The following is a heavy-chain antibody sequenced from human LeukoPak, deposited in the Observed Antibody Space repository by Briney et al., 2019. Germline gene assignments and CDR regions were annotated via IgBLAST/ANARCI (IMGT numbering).Heavy chain of an antibody. D-gene: IGHD2-21*02. CDR2: INNDGSST. CDR3: AKGTYCGGDCYPQAPNYYFGMDV. CDR1: GFTFSSYW. V-gene: IGHV3-74*01. J-gene: IGHJ6*02. Sequence: GGSLRLSCAASGFTFSSYWMHWVRQTPGEGLVWVAHINNDGSSTGYADSLKGQFTISRDNAKDTLYLQMNSLRVEDTAVYYCAKGTYCGGDCYPQAPNYYFGMDVWGQGTTVTVSS.